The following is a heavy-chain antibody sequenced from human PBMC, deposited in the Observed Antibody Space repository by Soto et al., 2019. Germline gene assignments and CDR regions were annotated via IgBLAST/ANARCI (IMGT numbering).Heavy chain of an antibody. J-gene: IGHJ5*02. CDR1: GFTFRDAW. Sequence: QLVESGGGLVKPGGSLTLSCAASGFTFRDAWMTWVRQAPGKGLEWVGRIKNIPECGTTDFAAPVTGRSTISSDDSKNTLYLNMDSLNGAATAVYYGSTDHDGSGSSYIALCTWGQGTRVTVSS. CDR2: IKNIPECGTT. CDR3: STDHDGSGSSYIALCT. D-gene: IGHD3-10*01. V-gene: IGHV3-15*01.